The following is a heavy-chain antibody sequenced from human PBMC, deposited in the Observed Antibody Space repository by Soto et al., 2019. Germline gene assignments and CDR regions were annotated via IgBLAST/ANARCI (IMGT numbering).Heavy chain of an antibody. V-gene: IGHV4-30-4*01. CDR3: ARVAPDLRYFDS. J-gene: IGHJ4*02. CDR2: IYYSGCT. Sequence: PSETLSLTCTVSGDSINSGYSYWSWVRQSPGKGLEWIGYIYYSGCTYYKPSLKSRLIISIDTPRNQFSLKLASATAADTAVYFCARVAPDLRYFDSWGQGTLVTVSS. CDR1: GDSINSGYSY.